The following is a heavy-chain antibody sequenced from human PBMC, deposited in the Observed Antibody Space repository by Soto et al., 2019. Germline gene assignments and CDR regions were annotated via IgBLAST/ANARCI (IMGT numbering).Heavy chain of an antibody. CDR1: GYTLTELS. Sequence: ASVKVSCKVSGYTLTELSMHWVRQAPGKGLEWMGGFDPEDGETIYAQKFQGRVTMTEDTSTDTAYMELSSLRSEDTAVYYCAMYYYGYNYFDYWGQGTLVTVSS. J-gene: IGHJ4*02. V-gene: IGHV1-24*01. CDR2: FDPEDGET. CDR3: AMYYYGYNYFDY. D-gene: IGHD3-10*01.